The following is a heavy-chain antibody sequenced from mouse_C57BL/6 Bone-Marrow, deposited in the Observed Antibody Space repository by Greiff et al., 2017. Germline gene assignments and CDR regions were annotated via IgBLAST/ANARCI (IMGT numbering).Heavy chain of an antibody. J-gene: IGHJ4*01. D-gene: IGHD2-4*01. Sequence: VQLKESGPELVKPGASVKISCKASGYSFTDYNMNWVKQSNGKSLEWIGVINPNYGTTSYNQKFKGKATLTVDQSSSTAYMQLNSLPSDDSAVYYCARGYDYDYAMDYWGQGTSVTVSS. CDR3: ARGYDYDYAMDY. V-gene: IGHV1-39*01. CDR1: GYSFTDYN. CDR2: INPNYGTT.